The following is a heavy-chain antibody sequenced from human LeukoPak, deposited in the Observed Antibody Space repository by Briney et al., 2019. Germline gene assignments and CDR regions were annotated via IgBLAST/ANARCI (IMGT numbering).Heavy chain of an antibody. V-gene: IGHV1-8*01. CDR2: VNPNSGNS. D-gene: IGHD6-19*01. Sequence: ASVKVSCKASGCEFSSFDVNWVRQAPGQGLEWMGWVNPNSGNSGYAQKFQGRVTMTRDTSISTAYMELINLRPDDTAIYYCTTGGAGFSRYEYWGQGTVVTVST. CDR3: TTGGAGFSRYEY. CDR1: GCEFSSFD. J-gene: IGHJ4*02.